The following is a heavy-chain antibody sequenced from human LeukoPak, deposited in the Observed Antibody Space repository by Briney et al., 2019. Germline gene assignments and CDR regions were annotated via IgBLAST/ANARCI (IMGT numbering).Heavy chain of an antibody. Sequence: GGSLRLSCAASGFTFSSYPMHWVRQAPGKGLEWVAVISYDGRDKYYADSVKGRFTISRDNSKNTLYLQMNSLRSEDTAVYYCARDFSITSADYYFDYWGQGTLVTVSS. CDR1: GFTFSSYP. J-gene: IGHJ4*02. CDR2: ISYDGRDK. CDR3: ARDFSITSADYYFDY. V-gene: IGHV3-30*04. D-gene: IGHD6-13*01.